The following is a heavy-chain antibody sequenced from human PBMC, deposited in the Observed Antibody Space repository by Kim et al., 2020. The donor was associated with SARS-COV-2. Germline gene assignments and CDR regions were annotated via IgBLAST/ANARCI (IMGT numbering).Heavy chain of an antibody. V-gene: IGHV1-18*01. D-gene: IGHD2-8*01. CDR1: GYTFTSYG. Sequence: ASVKVSCKASGYTFTSYGISWVRQAPGQGLEWMGWISAYNGNTNYAQKLQGRVTITTDTSTSTAYMELRSLRSDDTAVYYCASNEPEGSYHCYYGMDVWGQGTTDTVS. J-gene: IGHJ6*02. CDR3: ASNEPEGSYHCYYGMDV. CDR2: ISAYNGNT.